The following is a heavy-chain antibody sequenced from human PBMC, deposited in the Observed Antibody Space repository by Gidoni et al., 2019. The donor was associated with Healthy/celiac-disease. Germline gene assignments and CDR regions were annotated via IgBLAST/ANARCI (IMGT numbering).Heavy chain of an antibody. CDR2: TNPNSGGT. J-gene: IGHJ4*02. Sequence: HVQLVQSGAAVTKPGASVKVSCKASGYTFTGYYMHWVRQAPGQGLEWMGRTNPNSGGTNYAQKFQGRVTMTRDTSISTAYMELSRLRSDDTAVYYCARLYGDYEFDYWGQGTLVTVSS. V-gene: IGHV1-2*06. CDR1: GYTFTGYY. D-gene: IGHD4-17*01. CDR3: ARLYGDYEFDY.